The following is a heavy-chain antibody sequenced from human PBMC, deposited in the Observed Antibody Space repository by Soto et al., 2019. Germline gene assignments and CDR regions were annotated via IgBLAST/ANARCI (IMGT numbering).Heavy chain of an antibody. CDR2: IYSGGTI. Sequence: EVQVVESGGGLVQPGGSLRLSCAVSGFTVTINYMSWVRQAPGKGLEWVSVIYSGGTIYYADSVKGRFTISRDNSKNTRYRQMNSLRGVDTAVYYCHGYGYWGQGTLVTVSS. J-gene: IGHJ4*02. CDR3: HGYGY. V-gene: IGHV3-53*01. CDR1: GFTVTINY. D-gene: IGHD5-12*01.